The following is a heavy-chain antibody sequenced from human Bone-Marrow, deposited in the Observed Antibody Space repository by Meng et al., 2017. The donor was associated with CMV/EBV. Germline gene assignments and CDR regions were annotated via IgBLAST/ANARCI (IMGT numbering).Heavy chain of an antibody. D-gene: IGHD2-2*01. Sequence: GESLKISCAASGFNISQFGMHWVRQAPGKGLEWVAFIRYEGSRKYEAESVRGRFTISRDNSKSTLYLLMNSLRPEDTAVYYCAKPGRHCSSSSCWRDYWGQGKLVIVAS. CDR1: GFNISQFG. CDR2: IRYEGSRK. CDR3: AKPGRHCSSSSCWRDY. V-gene: IGHV3-30*02. J-gene: IGHJ4*02.